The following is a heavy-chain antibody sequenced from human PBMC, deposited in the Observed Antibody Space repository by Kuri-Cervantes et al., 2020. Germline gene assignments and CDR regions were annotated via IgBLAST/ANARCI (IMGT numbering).Heavy chain of an antibody. CDR2: INDHWST. D-gene: IGHD6-13*01. V-gene: IGHV3-23*01. Sequence: GESLKISCAASGFTFSRYAMSWVRQAPGKGLEWVSGINDHWSTFYPDSVKGRFTISRDNSKNTVFLQMNSLRAEDTAIYYCAKEPSAGGTPYFDSWGQGTLVTVSS. CDR3: AKEPSAGGTPYFDS. CDR1: GFTFSRYA. J-gene: IGHJ4*02.